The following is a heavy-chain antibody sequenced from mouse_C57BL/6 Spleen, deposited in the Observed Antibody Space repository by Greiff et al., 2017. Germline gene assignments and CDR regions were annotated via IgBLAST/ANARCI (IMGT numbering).Heavy chain of an antibody. CDR2: FHPYNDDT. D-gene: IGHD1-1*01. CDR3: ARSYYYGRSYYCDY. CDR1: GYTFTTSP. V-gene: IGHV1-47*01. J-gene: IGHJ2*01. Sequence: VQGVESGAELVKPGASVKMSCKASGYTFTTSPIEWMKQNHGTSLEWIGNFHPYNDDTKYNEKFQGKATLTVEKSSSTGYLELSRLTSDVSAVYDCARSYYYGRSYYCDYGGQGTTLTVSS.